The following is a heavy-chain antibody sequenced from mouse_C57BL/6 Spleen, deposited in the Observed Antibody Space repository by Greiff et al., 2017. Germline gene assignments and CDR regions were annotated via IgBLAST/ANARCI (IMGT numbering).Heavy chain of an antibody. D-gene: IGHD1-3*01. Sequence: VQVVESGPELVKPGASVKISCKASGYAFSSSWMNWVKQRPGKGLEWIGRIYPGDGDTNDNGKFKGKATLTADKSSSTAYMQLSSLTSEDSAVYFCARSSLTLCAYWGQGTRVTVSA. CDR3: ARSSLTLCAY. J-gene: IGHJ3*01. CDR1: GYAFSSSW. V-gene: IGHV1-82*01. CDR2: IYPGDGDT.